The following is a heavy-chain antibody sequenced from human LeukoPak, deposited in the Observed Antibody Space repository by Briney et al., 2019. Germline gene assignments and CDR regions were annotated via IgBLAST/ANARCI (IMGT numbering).Heavy chain of an antibody. J-gene: IGHJ4*02. D-gene: IGHD6-13*01. CDR2: IYPGDSGT. V-gene: IGHV5-51*01. CDR1: GYSFTSYW. CDR3: ARTGIAHSSSWYFDY. Sequence: GESLKISCKGSGYSFTSYWIGWVRQMPGKGLEWMGIIYPGDSGTRYSPSFQGQVTISADKSISTAYLQWSSLKASDTAMYYCARTGIAHSSSWYFDYWGQGTLVTVSS.